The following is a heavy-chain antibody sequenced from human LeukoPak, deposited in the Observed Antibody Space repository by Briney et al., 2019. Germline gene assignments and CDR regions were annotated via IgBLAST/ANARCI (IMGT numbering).Heavy chain of an antibody. D-gene: IGHD4-17*01. Sequence: PSQTLSLTCTVSGGSISSSSYYWGWIRQPPGKGLEWIGSIYYSGNTYCNPSLKSRVTISVDTSKNQFSLKLCSVTAADTAVYYCARLGKTTVTTSRAFDIWGQGTMVIVSS. V-gene: IGHV4-39*01. J-gene: IGHJ3*02. CDR2: IYYSGNT. CDR3: ARLGKTTVTTSRAFDI. CDR1: GGSISSSSYY.